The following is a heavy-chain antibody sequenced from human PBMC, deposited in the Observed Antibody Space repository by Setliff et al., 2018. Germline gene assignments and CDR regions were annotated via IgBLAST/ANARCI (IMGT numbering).Heavy chain of an antibody. CDR1: GGSFRSHY. CDR2: ILHSGYT. D-gene: IGHD3-16*01. V-gene: IGHV4-34*01. CDR3: ARGLVDERTAYPYAEYFQY. J-gene: IGHJ4*01. Sequence: PSETLSLTCAVYGGSFRSHYWNWIRQTPGKGLEWIGEILHSGYTNYNPSLRGRVIISLDTSKRQSALRINSVTAADTGVYYCARGLVDERTAYPYAEYFQYWGDGTLVTVSS.